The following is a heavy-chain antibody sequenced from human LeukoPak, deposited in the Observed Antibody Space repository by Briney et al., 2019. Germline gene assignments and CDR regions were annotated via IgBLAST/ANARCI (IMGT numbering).Heavy chain of an antibody. J-gene: IGHJ4*02. CDR3: TTDRGAVVTKDY. D-gene: IGHD2-21*02. V-gene: IGHV3-23*01. CDR1: GFTFSSYA. CDR2: ISGSGGST. Sequence: GGSLRLSCAASGFTFSSYAMSWVRQAPGKGLEWVSAISGSGGSTYYADSVKGRFTISRDNSKNTLYLQMNSLKTEDTAVYYCTTDRGAVVTKDYWGQGTLVTVSS.